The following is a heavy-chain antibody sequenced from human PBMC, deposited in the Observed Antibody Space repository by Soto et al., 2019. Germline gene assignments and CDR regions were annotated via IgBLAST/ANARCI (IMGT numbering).Heavy chain of an antibody. J-gene: IGHJ4*02. CDR1: GFTFRNYG. Sequence: QVQLVESGGGVAQPGRSLRLSCAASGFTFRNYGLHWVRQTPGKGLEWVAVIWYDGSNKYYGDSVKGRFAISRDDSRNTLYLQMNSLRAEDTAVYYCARDHSGYYLDYWGQGTLVTVSS. CDR2: IWYDGSNK. CDR3: ARDHSGYYLDY. D-gene: IGHD5-12*01. V-gene: IGHV3-33*01.